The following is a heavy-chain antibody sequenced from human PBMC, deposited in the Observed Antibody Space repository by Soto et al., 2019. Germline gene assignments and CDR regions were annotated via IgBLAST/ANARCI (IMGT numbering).Heavy chain of an antibody. J-gene: IGHJ5*02. CDR2: IHSYGST. CDR3: AGQWLARYGALDP. Sequence: QVQLQESGPGLVKPSGTLSLTCAVSGGSVSSDRWWTWVRQAPGKGLEWIGEIHSYGSTNYNPSLTSRVTIFVDKFKNQFSVTLTSVTAADTAVYFCAGQWLARYGALDPWRQGTLVTVP. CDR1: GGSVSSDRW. V-gene: IGHV4-4*02. D-gene: IGHD6-19*01.